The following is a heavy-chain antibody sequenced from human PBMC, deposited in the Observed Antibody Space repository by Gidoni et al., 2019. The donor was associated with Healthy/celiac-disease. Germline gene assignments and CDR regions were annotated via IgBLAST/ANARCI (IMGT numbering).Heavy chain of an antibody. J-gene: IGHJ6*02. CDR2: ISSSSSYI. Sequence: EVQLVESGGGLVKPGGSLRLSCAASGFTFSSYRMTWVRQAPGKGLEWVSSISSSSSYIYYADSVKGRCTISRDNAKNSLYLQMNSLRAEDTAVYYCARTRGGSVGMDVWGQGTTVTVSS. CDR3: ARTRGGSVGMDV. V-gene: IGHV3-21*01. D-gene: IGHD3-10*01. CDR1: GFTFSSYR.